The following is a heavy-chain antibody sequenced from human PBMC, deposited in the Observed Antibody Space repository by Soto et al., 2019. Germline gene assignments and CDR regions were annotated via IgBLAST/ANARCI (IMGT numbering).Heavy chain of an antibody. V-gene: IGHV4-31*03. CDR2: IYYSGST. J-gene: IGHJ3*02. CDR1: GGSISSGGYY. D-gene: IGHD3-16*01. CDR3: ARDSRYYDYAFYAFDI. Sequence: QVQLQESGPGLVKPSQTLSLTCTVSGGSISSGGYYWSWIRQHPGKGLEWIGYIYYSGSTYYNPSLTSRVTISVDTSKNQFSLKLSSVTAADTAVYYCARDSRYYDYAFYAFDIWGQGTMVTVSS.